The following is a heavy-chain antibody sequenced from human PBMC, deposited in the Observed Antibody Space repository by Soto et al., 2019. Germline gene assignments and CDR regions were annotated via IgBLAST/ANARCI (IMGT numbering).Heavy chain of an antibody. J-gene: IGHJ4*02. CDR3: APARAPRGVYDGH. V-gene: IGHV3-21*01. D-gene: IGHD5-12*01. Sequence: GGSLRLSCAASGFTFSSYSMNWVRQAPGKGLEWVSSITSSSSFIFYADAVKGRFAISRDNAKNSLYLQMNSLRAEDTAVYYCAPARAPRGVYDGHWGQGPLVTASS. CDR1: GFTFSSYS. CDR2: ITSSSSFI.